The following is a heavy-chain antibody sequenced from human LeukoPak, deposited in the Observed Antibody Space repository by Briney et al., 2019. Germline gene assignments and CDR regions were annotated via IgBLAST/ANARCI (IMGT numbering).Heavy chain of an antibody. CDR3: ASLTIFGVVIPS. J-gene: IGHJ5*02. V-gene: IGHV4-61*02. Sequence: SETLSLTCTVSGGSISSGSYYWSWIRQPAGKGLEWIGRIYTSGSTNYNPSLKSRVTISVDTSKNQFSLKLSSVTAADTAVYYCASLTIFGVVIPSWGQGTLVTVSS. CDR2: IYTSGST. CDR1: GGSISSGSYY. D-gene: IGHD3-3*01.